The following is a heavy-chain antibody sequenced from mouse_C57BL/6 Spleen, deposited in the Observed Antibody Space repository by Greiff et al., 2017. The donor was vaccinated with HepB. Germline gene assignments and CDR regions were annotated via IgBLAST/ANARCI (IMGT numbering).Heavy chain of an antibody. J-gene: IGHJ4*01. Sequence: EVQLVESGPELVKPGASVKIPCKASGYTFTDYNMDWVKQSHGKSLEWIGDINPNNGGTIYNQKFKGKATLTVDKSSSTAYMELRSLTSEDTAVYYCARTPLLLRYAMDYWGQGTSVTVSS. CDR1: GYTFTDYN. D-gene: IGHD1-1*01. CDR3: ARTPLLLRYAMDY. CDR2: INPNNGGT. V-gene: IGHV1-18*01.